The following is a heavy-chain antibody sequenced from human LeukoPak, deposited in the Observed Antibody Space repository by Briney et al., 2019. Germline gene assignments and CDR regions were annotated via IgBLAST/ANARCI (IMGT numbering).Heavy chain of an antibody. D-gene: IGHD3-22*01. V-gene: IGHV3-74*01. CDR1: GFTFSSYW. CDR3: ARVAYYGSRVDY. CDR2: INIDGSST. J-gene: IGHJ4*02. Sequence: GGSLRLSCAASGFTFSSYWMHWVRQAPGKGLVWVSRINIDGSSTSYADSVKGRFTISRDNAKNTLYLQMNSLRAEDTAVYYCARVAYYGSRVDYWGQGTLVTVSS.